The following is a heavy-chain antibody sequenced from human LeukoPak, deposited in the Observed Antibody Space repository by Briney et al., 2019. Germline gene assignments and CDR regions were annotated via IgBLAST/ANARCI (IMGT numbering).Heavy chain of an antibody. CDR3: AKDLRIAAAGTYFDY. Sequence: PGGSLRLSCAASGFTFSSYAMSWVRQAPGKGLEWVSAISGSGGSTYYADSVKGRYTISRDNSKNTLYLQMNSLRAEDTAVYYCAKDLRIAAAGTYFDYWGQGTLVTVSS. D-gene: IGHD6-13*01. CDR2: ISGSGGST. CDR1: GFTFSSYA. V-gene: IGHV3-23*01. J-gene: IGHJ4*02.